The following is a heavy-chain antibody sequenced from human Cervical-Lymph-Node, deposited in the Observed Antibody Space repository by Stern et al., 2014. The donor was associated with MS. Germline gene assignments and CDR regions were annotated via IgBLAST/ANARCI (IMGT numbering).Heavy chain of an antibody. D-gene: IGHD2-15*01. J-gene: IGHJ6*02. CDR2: IIPIFGTT. CDR3: ARDHCLHCSGGSCCGMDV. V-gene: IGHV1-69*01. Sequence: QVQLVQSGAEVKKPGSSVKASCKAPGGTFSSYGISWVRQAPGQGLEWMGGIIPIFGTTNYAQKFQGRVTIIADESPTTVYMELSSLRSEDTAVYYCARDHCLHCSGGSCCGMDVWGQGTTVTVSS. CDR1: GGTFSSYG.